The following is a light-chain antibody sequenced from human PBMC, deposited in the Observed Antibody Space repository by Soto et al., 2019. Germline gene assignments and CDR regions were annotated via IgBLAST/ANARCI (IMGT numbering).Light chain of an antibody. Sequence: QSVLTQPRSVSGSPGQSVTISCTGTSSDVGRYNFVSWYQQHPGKAPKLMIYDVSKRPSGVPDRFSGSKSGNTASLTISGLQAEDETDYYCCSHAGSSVVFGTGTQLTVL. CDR3: CSHAGSSVV. V-gene: IGLV2-11*01. CDR2: DVS. J-gene: IGLJ7*01. CDR1: SSDVGRYNF.